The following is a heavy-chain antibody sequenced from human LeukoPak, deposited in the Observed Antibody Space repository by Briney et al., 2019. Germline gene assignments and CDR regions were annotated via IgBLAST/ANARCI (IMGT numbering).Heavy chain of an antibody. J-gene: IGHJ4*02. Sequence: SETLSLTCAVYGGSFSGYYWSWIRQPPGKGLEWIGEINHSGSTNYNPSLKSRVTISVDTSKNQFSLKLSSVTAADTAVYYCARDRAIAAAGMEWDYWGQGTLVTVSS. CDR2: INHSGST. V-gene: IGHV4-34*01. D-gene: IGHD6-13*01. CDR3: ARDRAIAAAGMEWDY. CDR1: GGSFSGYY.